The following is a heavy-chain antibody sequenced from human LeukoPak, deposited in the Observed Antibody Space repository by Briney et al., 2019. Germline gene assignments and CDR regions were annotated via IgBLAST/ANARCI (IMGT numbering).Heavy chain of an antibody. CDR1: GGSISSYY. CDR3: AGCYDFWSGYYPPYHYYGMDV. J-gene: IGHJ6*02. Sequence: SETLSLTCTVSGGSISSYYWSWIRQPPGKGLEWIGYIYYSGSTNYNPSLKSRVTISVDTSKNQFSLKLSSVTAADTAVYYCAGCYDFWSGYYPPYHYYGMDVWGQGTTVTVSS. D-gene: IGHD3-3*01. V-gene: IGHV4-59*01. CDR2: IYYSGST.